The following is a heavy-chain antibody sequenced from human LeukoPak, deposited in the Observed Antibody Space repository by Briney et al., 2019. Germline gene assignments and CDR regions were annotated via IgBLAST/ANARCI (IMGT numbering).Heavy chain of an antibody. CDR1: GGSFSGYY. Sequence: SETLSLTCAVYGGSFSGYYWSWIRQPPGKGLEWIGYIYYSGSTNYNPSLKSRVTISVDTSKNQFSLKLSSVTAADTAVYYCASETGIFGVVIHDAFDIWGQGTMVTVSS. J-gene: IGHJ3*02. CDR3: ASETGIFGVVIHDAFDI. V-gene: IGHV4-59*01. CDR2: IYYSGST. D-gene: IGHD3-3*01.